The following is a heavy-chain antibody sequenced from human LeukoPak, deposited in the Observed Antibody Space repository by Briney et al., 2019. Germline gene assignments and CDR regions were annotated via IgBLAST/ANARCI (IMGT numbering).Heavy chain of an antibody. Sequence: GGSLRLSCAASGFTFSSHWMYWVRQAPGKGLVWVSRISSDGNRATYADSVQGRFTISRDNAKDTLYLQMNSLTAEDTAVYYCAKEWGVVGDGDNYFDPWGQGTLVTVSS. CDR1: GFTFSSHW. D-gene: IGHD5-24*01. V-gene: IGHV3-74*03. CDR2: ISSDGNRA. CDR3: AKEWGVVGDGDNYFDP. J-gene: IGHJ5*02.